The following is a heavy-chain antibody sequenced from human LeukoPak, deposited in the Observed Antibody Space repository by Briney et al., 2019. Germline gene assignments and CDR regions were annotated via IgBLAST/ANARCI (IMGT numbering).Heavy chain of an antibody. D-gene: IGHD3-3*01. Sequence: GRSLRLSCAASGFTFRSSGMHWVRQPPGKGLEWVAVIYYDSSNKLYADSVKGRFTISRDNSKNMVYLQMNSLRADDTAVYYCARDRSRFVDYWGQGTLVTVSS. CDR3: ARDRSRFVDY. J-gene: IGHJ4*02. CDR1: GFTFRSSG. CDR2: IYYDSSNK. V-gene: IGHV3-33*01.